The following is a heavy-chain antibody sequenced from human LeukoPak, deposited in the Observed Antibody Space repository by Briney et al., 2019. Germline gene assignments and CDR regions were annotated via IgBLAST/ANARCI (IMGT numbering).Heavy chain of an antibody. CDR2: IKSKTDGGTT. V-gene: IGHV3-15*01. Sequence: PGRSLRLSCAASGFTFSSFAIHWVRQAPGKGLEWVGRIKSKTDGGTTDYAAPVKGRFTISRDDSKNTLYLQMNSLKTEDTAVYYCTTGLVWNDDSSYYGMDVWGQGTTVTVSS. CDR3: TTGLVWNDDSSYYGMDV. J-gene: IGHJ6*02. CDR1: GFTFSSFA. D-gene: IGHD1-1*01.